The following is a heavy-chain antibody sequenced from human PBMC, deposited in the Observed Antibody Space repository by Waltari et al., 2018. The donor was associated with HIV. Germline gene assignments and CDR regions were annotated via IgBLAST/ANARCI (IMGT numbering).Heavy chain of an antibody. CDR3: VGAPGIIDAFNM. Sequence: QVQLVESGGRVVQPGRSLRLSCEASGFSSSNYVMHWVRQAPGKGLDWVAVIWNDGSNRDYADAVKGRFTISRDKSKHTLSLQMNNLRAEDTAVYYCVGAPGIIDAFNMWGQGTVVIVSS. D-gene: IGHD1-26*01. V-gene: IGHV3-33*01. J-gene: IGHJ3*02. CDR2: IWNDGSNR. CDR1: GFSSSNYV.